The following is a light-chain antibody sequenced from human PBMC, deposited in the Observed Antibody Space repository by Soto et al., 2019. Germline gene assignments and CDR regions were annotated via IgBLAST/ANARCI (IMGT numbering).Light chain of an antibody. CDR1: SXNIGSNY. CDR3: AAWDESLSGHYV. CDR2: RNN. J-gene: IGLJ1*01. V-gene: IGLV1-47*01. Sequence: QSVLTQPPSASGTPGQRVTISCSGSSXNIGSNYVYWYQQLPGTAPKLLIYRNNQRPSGVPDRFSGSKSGTSASLAISGLRSEDEADYYCAAWDESLSGHYVFGTGTKVTVL.